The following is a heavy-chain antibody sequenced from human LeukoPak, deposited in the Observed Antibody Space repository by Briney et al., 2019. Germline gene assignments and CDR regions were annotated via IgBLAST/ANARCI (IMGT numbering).Heavy chain of an antibody. CDR2: ISYDGNNK. V-gene: IGHV3-30-3*01. CDR3: ARGLRNLLDY. J-gene: IGHJ4*02. Sequence: PGRSLRLSCAASGFTFSSYAMHWVRQTPGKGLEWVAVISYDGNNKYYADSVKGRFSIFRDNSKNTLYLQMNSLRAEDTAVYYCARGLRNLLDYWGQGTLVTVSS. CDR1: GFTFSSYA. D-gene: IGHD1-14*01.